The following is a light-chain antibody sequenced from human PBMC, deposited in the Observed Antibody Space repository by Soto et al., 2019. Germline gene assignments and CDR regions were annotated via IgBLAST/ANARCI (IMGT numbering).Light chain of an antibody. CDR1: SSNIGGNY. J-gene: IGLJ3*02. CDR3: AAWDANLNVVV. V-gene: IGLV1-44*01. Sequence: QSVVTQTPSASGTPGQRVTFSCSGGSSNIGGNYGSWFQQLPGMAPKLLIYETYNRPSGVPDRFSGSKSGTSASLAISGLQSEDEADYYCAAWDANLNVVVFGGGTKVTVL. CDR2: ETY.